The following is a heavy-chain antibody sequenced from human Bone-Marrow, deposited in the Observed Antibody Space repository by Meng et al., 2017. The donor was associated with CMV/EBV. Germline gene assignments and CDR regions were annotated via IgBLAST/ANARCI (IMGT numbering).Heavy chain of an antibody. D-gene: IGHD3-22*01. Sequence: LSLTCAVYGGSFSGYYWSWVRQAPGKGLEWVAVISYDGSNKYYADSVKGRFTISRDNSKNTLYLQMNSLRAEDTAVYYCAKDTYYYDSSGYYPAIWGQGTMVTVSS. V-gene: IGHV3-30*18. CDR3: AKDTYYYDSSGYYPAI. J-gene: IGHJ3*02. CDR2: ISYDGSNK. CDR1: GGSFSGYY.